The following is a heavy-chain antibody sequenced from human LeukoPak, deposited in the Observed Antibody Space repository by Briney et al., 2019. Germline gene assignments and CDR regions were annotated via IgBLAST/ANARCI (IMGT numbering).Heavy chain of an antibody. Sequence: GGSLRLSCAASGFTFSSYSMNWVRQAPGEGLEWVSSISSSSSYIYYADSVKGRFTISRDNSKNTLYLQMNTLRAEDTALYYCAKGTGYSYAYSFDYWGQGTLVTVSS. CDR3: AKGTGYSYAYSFDY. CDR2: ISSSSSYI. V-gene: IGHV3-21*04. J-gene: IGHJ4*02. CDR1: GFTFSSYS. D-gene: IGHD5-18*01.